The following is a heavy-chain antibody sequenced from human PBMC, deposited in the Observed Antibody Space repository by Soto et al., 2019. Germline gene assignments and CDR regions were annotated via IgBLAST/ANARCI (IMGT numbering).Heavy chain of an antibody. CDR3: AKDPPDTIFGVDLYHFDY. D-gene: IGHD3-3*01. Sequence: GGSLRLSCAASGFTFSSYAMSWVRQAPGKGLEWVSAISGSGGSTYYADSVKGRFTISRDNSKNTLYLQMNSLRAEDTAVYYCAKDPPDTIFGVDLYHFDYWGQGTLVTVSS. J-gene: IGHJ4*02. CDR1: GFTFSSYA. CDR2: ISGSGGST. V-gene: IGHV3-23*01.